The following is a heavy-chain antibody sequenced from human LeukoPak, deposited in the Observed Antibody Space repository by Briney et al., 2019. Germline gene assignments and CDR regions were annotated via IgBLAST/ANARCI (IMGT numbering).Heavy chain of an antibody. CDR3: AREGPNSSGWYRAYYYYYMDV. CDR2: INTNTGNP. D-gene: IGHD6-19*01. CDR1: GYTFTGYY. J-gene: IGHJ6*03. Sequence: ASVKVSCKASGYTFTGYYMHWVRQAPGQGLEWMGWINTNTGNPTYAQGFTGRFVFSLDTSVSTAHLQISSLKAEDTAVYYCAREGPNSSGWYRAYYYYYMDVWGKGTTVTISS. V-gene: IGHV7-4-1*02.